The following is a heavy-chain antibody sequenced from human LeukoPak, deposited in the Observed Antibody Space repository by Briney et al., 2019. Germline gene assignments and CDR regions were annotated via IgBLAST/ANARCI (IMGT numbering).Heavy chain of an antibody. V-gene: IGHV4-59*08. Sequence: PSETLSLTCTVSGGSISSYYWSWIRQPPGKGLEWIGYIYYSGSTNYNPSLKSRVTISVDTSKNQFSLKLSSVTAADTAVYYCARHSGYSSSWPYFDYWGQGTLVTVSS. J-gene: IGHJ4*02. CDR3: ARHSGYSSSWPYFDY. D-gene: IGHD6-13*01. CDR2: IYYSGST. CDR1: GGSISSYY.